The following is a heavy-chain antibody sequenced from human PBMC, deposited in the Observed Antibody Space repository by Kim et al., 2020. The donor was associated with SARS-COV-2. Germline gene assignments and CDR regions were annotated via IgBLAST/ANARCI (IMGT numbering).Heavy chain of an antibody. J-gene: IGHJ4*02. V-gene: IGHV3-30*07. Sequence: VKGRFTISRDNSKNTLYLQMNSLRAEDTAVYYCARDRYYYDSSGQYYFDYWGQGPLVTVSS. D-gene: IGHD3-22*01. CDR3: ARDRYYYDSSGQYYFDY.